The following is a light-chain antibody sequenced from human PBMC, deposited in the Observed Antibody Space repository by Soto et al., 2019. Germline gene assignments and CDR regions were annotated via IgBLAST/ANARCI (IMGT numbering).Light chain of an antibody. V-gene: IGKV3-11*01. CDR2: DAS. J-gene: IGKJ4*01. Sequence: IVVTQSPATLSLSPWTRATLSGRASQSLSGCLAWYQQKPGQAPRLLLYDASNRATGIPARFSGSGSGTDFTLTITSLEPEDFAVSVCQHRCNWPPVTFGGGTKVDIK. CDR3: QHRCNWPPVT. CDR1: QSLSGC.